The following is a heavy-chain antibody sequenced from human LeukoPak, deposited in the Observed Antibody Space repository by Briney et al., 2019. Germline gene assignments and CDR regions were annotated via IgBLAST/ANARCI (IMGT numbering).Heavy chain of an antibody. Sequence: ASVKISCKASGYTFTSYYMHWVRQAPGQGLEWMGIINPSGGSTSYAQKFQGRVTMTRDTSTSTVYMELSSLRSEDTAVYYCARRFFPSGSSYGYFDNWGQGTLVTVSS. CDR2: INPSGGST. CDR3: ARRFFPSGSSYGYFDN. J-gene: IGHJ4*02. CDR1: GYTFTSYY. D-gene: IGHD3-10*01. V-gene: IGHV1-46*01.